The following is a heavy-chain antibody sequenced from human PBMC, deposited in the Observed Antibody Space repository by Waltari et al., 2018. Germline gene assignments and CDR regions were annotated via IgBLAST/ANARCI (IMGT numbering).Heavy chain of an antibody. Sequence: QVQLQQWGAGLLKPSETLSLTCAVYGGSFSGYYWSWIRQPPGKGLEWIGEINHSGSTNYNPSLKSRGTISVDTSKNQFPLKLSAVTAADTAVYYCARGYSPSDYYGMDVWGQGTTVTVSS. V-gene: IGHV4-34*01. D-gene: IGHD6-13*01. CDR1: GGSFSGYY. CDR2: INHSGST. J-gene: IGHJ6*02. CDR3: ARGYSPSDYYGMDV.